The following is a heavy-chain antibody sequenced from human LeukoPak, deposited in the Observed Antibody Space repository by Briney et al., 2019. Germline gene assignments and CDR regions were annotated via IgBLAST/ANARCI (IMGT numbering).Heavy chain of an antibody. J-gene: IGHJ3*02. V-gene: IGHV4-31*03. CDR2: IYNSGSA. D-gene: IGHD2-15*01. CDR1: GGSISSGGYY. Sequence: PSQTLSLTCTVSGGSISSGGYYWSWICHHPGKGLEWIGYIYNSGSAYYNPSLKSRVTLSVDTSKNQFSLKLTSVTAADTAVYFCARGGSCSGGICNPGAFDIWGQGTMVTVSS. CDR3: ARGGSCSGGICNPGAFDI.